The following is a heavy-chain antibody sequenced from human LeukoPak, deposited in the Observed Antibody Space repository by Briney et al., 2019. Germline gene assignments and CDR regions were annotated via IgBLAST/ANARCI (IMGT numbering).Heavy chain of an antibody. CDR3: ARVRDYYDSSGYYSVFDC. CDR2: IYTSGST. Sequence: SETLSLTCTVSGGSISSYYWSWIRQPAGKGLEWIGRIYTSGSTNYNPSLKSRVTMSVDTSKNQFSLKLSSVTAADTAVYYCARVRDYYDSSGYYSVFDCWGQGTLVTVSS. CDR1: GGSISSYY. D-gene: IGHD3-22*01. J-gene: IGHJ4*02. V-gene: IGHV4-4*07.